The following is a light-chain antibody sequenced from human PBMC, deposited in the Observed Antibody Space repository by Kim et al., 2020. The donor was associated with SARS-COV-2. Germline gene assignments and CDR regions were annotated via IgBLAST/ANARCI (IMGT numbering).Light chain of an antibody. V-gene: IGKV1-33*01. J-gene: IGKJ3*01. CDR2: DAS. Sequence: DIQMTQSPPSLSASVGDRVTTTCQARQRIHSYLNWDQQKPGKAPELLIYDASTLETGVPSRFTGRGSGTQFTFTSSSLQPEDIATYYCQQYSNLPLTFGPGTKVDIK. CDR3: QQYSNLPLT. CDR1: QRIHSY.